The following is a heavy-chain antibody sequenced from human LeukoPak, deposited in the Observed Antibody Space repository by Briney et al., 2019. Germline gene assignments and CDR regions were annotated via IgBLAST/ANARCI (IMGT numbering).Heavy chain of an antibody. CDR2: FDPEDGET. D-gene: IGHD2-2*01. Sequence: ASVKVSCKVSGYTLTELSMHWVRQAPGKGLERMGGFDPEDGETIYAQKFQGRVTMTEDTSTDTAYMELSSLRSEDTAVYYCATARIVVVPAAIRGWYMDVWGKGTTVTVSS. CDR1: GYTLTELS. CDR3: ATARIVVVPAAIRGWYMDV. J-gene: IGHJ6*03. V-gene: IGHV1-24*01.